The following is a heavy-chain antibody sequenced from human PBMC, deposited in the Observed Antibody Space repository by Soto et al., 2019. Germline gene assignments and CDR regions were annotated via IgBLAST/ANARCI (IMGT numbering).Heavy chain of an antibody. CDR1: GGSFSGYY. CDR2: INHSGST. V-gene: IGHV4-34*01. J-gene: IGHJ4*02. CDR3: ARGQAPNPFDY. Sequence: PSETLSLTCAVYGGSFSGYYWSWIRQPPGKGLEWIGEINHSGSTNYNPSLKSRVTISVDTSKNQFSLKLSSVTAADTAVYYCARGQAPNPFDYWGQGTLVTVSS.